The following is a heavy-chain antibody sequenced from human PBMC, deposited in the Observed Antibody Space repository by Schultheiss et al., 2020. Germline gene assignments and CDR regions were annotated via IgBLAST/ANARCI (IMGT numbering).Heavy chain of an antibody. D-gene: IGHD6-13*01. CDR2: ISYDGSNK. J-gene: IGHJ4*02. V-gene: IGHV3-30*18. CDR3: AKEGDIAAAAPGVDY. CDR1: GFTFDDYA. Sequence: GGSLRLSCAASGFTFDDYAMHWVRQAPGKGLEWVAVISYDGSNKYYADSVKGRFTISRDNSKNTLYLQMNSLRAEDTAVYYCAKEGDIAAAAPGVDYWGQGTLVTVSS.